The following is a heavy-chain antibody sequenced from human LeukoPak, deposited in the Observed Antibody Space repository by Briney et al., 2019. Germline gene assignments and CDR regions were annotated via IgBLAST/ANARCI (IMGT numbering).Heavy chain of an antibody. CDR2: IFHSGST. CDR3: ARHTNFWSGYSDY. CDR1: GYSIISAYY. Sequence: SETLSLTCAVSGYSIISAYYWGWIRQPPGKGLEWIGSIFHSGSTYYNPSLTSRVTISVDTSMTQFSLKLSSGTAADTAVYYCARHTNFWSGYSDYWGQGTLVTVSS. D-gene: IGHD3-3*01. J-gene: IGHJ4*02. V-gene: IGHV4-38-2*01.